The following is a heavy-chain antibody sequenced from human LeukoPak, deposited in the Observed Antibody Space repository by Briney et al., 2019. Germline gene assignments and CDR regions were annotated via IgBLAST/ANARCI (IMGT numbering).Heavy chain of an antibody. V-gene: IGHV1-2*04. Sequence: ASVKVSCKASGYTFTGYYMHWVRQAPGQEFEWMGWLSPNSGDTKFAQKFQGWVTMTRDTSISTAYMELSNLRSDDTAVYYCARATDISSWYLAYWGQGTLVTVSS. CDR2: LSPNSGDT. D-gene: IGHD6-13*01. J-gene: IGHJ4*02. CDR1: GYTFTGYY. CDR3: ARATDISSWYLAY.